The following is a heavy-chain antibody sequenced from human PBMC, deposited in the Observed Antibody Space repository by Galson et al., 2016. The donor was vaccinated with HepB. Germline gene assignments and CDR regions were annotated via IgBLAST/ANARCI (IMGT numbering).Heavy chain of an antibody. J-gene: IGHJ6*02. Sequence: SVKVSCKASGDSFSSYPISWVRQAPGQGFEWMGGIFPMFGRAKYAQKFQDRVTITADKATSTAYMELTSLTSEDTAVYYCAREFEAPNTGGWRLPSDIYGMDVWGQGTTVIVSS. CDR2: IFPMFGRA. D-gene: IGHD2-8*02. CDR3: AREFEAPNTGGWRLPSDIYGMDV. CDR1: GDSFSSYP. V-gene: IGHV1-69*06.